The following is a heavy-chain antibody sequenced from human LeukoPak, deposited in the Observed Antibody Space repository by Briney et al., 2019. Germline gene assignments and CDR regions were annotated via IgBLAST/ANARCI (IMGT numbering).Heavy chain of an antibody. CDR1: GGSMSSNY. D-gene: IGHD3-10*01. CDR2: IYYSGST. CDR3: ARAPNTYYYGSGRSGMDV. Sequence: MSSETLSLTCTVSGGSMSSNYWSWIRQPPGKGLEWIGSIYYSGSTYYNPSLKSRVTISVDTSKNQFSLKLSSVTAADTAVYYCARAPNTYYYGSGRSGMDVWGQGTTVTVSS. J-gene: IGHJ6*02. V-gene: IGHV4-39*07.